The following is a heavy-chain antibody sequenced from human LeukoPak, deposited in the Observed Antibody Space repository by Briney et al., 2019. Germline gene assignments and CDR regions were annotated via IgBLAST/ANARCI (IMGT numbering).Heavy chain of an antibody. CDR2: IKQDGSEK. J-gene: IGHJ6*03. V-gene: IGHV3-7*01. D-gene: IGHD3-3*01. CDR1: GFTFSNYW. CDR3: ARDNGVVHGVYYMDV. Sequence: GGSLRLSCAASGFTFSNYWMTWVRQAPGKGLEWVADIKQDGSEKLYVKSVRGRFTVSRDNAKMSLFLQLSSLRAEDTAVYYCARDNGVVHGVYYMDVWGKGTTVTVS.